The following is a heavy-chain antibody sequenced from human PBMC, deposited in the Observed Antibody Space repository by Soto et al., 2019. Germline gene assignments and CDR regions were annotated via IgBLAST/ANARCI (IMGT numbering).Heavy chain of an antibody. CDR1: GYTFTIYG. D-gene: IGHD5-12*01. Sequence: QVQLVQSGGEVKKPGASVKVSCKASGYTFTIYGINWVRQSPGQGLEWMGWISPDNGNTNDAQKLQGRVTMTTDTSTSTAYMELRSLRSDDTAVYYCARALGYSGYAGMYVWGQGTTVTVSS. CDR2: ISPDNGNT. CDR3: ARALGYSGYAGMYV. J-gene: IGHJ6*02. V-gene: IGHV1-18*01.